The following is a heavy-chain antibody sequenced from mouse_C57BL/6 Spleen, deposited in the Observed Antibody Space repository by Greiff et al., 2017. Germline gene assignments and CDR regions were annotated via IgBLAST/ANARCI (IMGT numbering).Heavy chain of an antibody. D-gene: IGHD2-4*01. V-gene: IGHV10-1*01. Sequence: EVKLRESGGGLVQPKGSLKLSCAASGFSFNTYAMNWVRQAPGKGLEWVARIRSKSNNYATYYADSVKDRFTISRDDSESMLYLQMNNLKTEDTAMYYCVRHDYDGYFDVWGTGTTVTVSS. J-gene: IGHJ1*03. CDR1: GFSFNTYA. CDR2: IRSKSNNYAT. CDR3: VRHDYDGYFDV.